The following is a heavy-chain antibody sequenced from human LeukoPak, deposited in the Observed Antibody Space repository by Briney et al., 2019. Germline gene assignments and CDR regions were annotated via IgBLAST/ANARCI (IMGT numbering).Heavy chain of an antibody. V-gene: IGHV3-21*01. CDR1: GFTFSSYS. Sequence: GGSLRLSCAASGFTFSSYSMNWVRQAPGKGLEWVSSISSSGSYIYYADSVKGRFTISRDNAKNSLYLQMNSLRAEDTAVYYCARGLSGSYDAGRYYYFYMDVWGKGTTVTVSS. J-gene: IGHJ6*03. D-gene: IGHD1-26*01. CDR3: ARGLSGSYDAGRYYYFYMDV. CDR2: ISSSGSYI.